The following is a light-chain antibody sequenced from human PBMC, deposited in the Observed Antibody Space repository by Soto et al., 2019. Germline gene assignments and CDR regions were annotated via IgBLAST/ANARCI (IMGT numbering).Light chain of an antibody. CDR1: QTISSW. CDR3: QQYNSYSQA. Sequence: IRMTHSPSTLSASVGDIVTITCRAIQTISSWLAWYQQKPGKAPKLLIYKASSLKSGVPSRFSGSGSGTEFTLTISSLQPDDFATYYCQQYNSYSQAFGQGTKVDNK. V-gene: IGKV1-5*03. J-gene: IGKJ1*01. CDR2: KAS.